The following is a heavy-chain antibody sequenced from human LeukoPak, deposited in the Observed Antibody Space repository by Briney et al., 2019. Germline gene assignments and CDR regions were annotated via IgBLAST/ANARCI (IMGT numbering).Heavy chain of an antibody. Sequence: SETLSLTRAVYGGSFSGYYWSWIRQPPGKGLEWIGEINHSGSTNYNPSLRSRVTISVDTSKNQFSLKLSSVTAADTAVYYCAGNYYYYYGMDVWGQGTTVTVSS. J-gene: IGHJ6*02. CDR3: AGNYYYYYGMDV. CDR2: INHSGST. V-gene: IGHV4-34*01. CDR1: GGSFSGYY.